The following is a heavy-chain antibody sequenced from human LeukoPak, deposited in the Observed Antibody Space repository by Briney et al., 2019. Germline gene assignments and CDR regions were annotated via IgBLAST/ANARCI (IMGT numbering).Heavy chain of an antibody. CDR1: GGSISSGSYY. CDR2: IYTSGST. CDR3: ARVGSPRVSPGIMDV. D-gene: IGHD3-10*01. J-gene: IGHJ6*03. V-gene: IGHV4-61*02. Sequence: PSETLSLTCTVSGGSISSGSYYWSWIRQPAGKGLEWIGRIYTSGSTNYNPSLKSRVTISVDTSKNQFSLKLSSVTAADTAVYYCARVGSPRVSPGIMDVWGKGTTVTVSS.